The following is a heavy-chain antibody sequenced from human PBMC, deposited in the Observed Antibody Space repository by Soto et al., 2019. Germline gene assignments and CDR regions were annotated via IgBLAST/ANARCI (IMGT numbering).Heavy chain of an antibody. J-gene: IGHJ4*02. V-gene: IGHV3-21*01. Sequence: ASVKVSFAACGLTFSTSTMNWFRQAPGQGLEWVSSISSSSTYTYYAASVKGRFTISRDNAKNSLYLQMNSLRAEDTAVYYCARVGSPGYCSGGYCPPPDYWGQGTLVTVSS. CDR1: GLTFSTST. CDR2: ISSSSTYT. D-gene: IGHD2-15*01. CDR3: ARVGSPGYCSGGYCPPPDY.